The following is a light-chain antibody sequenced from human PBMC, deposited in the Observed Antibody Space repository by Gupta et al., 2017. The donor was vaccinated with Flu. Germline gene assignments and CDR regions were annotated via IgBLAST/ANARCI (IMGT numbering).Light chain of an antibody. V-gene: IGKV3-20*01. CDR1: QSVGSNY. J-gene: IGKJ3*01. CDR2: GAS. CDR3: QQYRTSPFT. Sequence: EIVLTQSPGTLSLSPGERATLSCRASQSVGSNYLAWYQQKRGQAPRRLIFGASNRATGIPDRFRGSGSGTDFTLTISRLEPADFAVYYCQQYRTSPFTFGPGTKVDIK.